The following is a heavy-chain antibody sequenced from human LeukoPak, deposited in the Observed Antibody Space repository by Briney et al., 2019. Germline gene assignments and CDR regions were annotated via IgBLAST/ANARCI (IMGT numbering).Heavy chain of an antibody. V-gene: IGHV1-2*02. Sequence: GASVKVSCKASGYTFTGYYMHWVRQAPGQGLEWMGWINPNSGDTNYAQKFQGRVTMTRDTSISTAYMELSRLTSDDTAVYYCAAGEMATKGRLDYLGQGTLVTVSS. D-gene: IGHD5-24*01. CDR3: AAGEMATKGRLDY. CDR1: GYTFTGYY. J-gene: IGHJ4*02. CDR2: INPNSGDT.